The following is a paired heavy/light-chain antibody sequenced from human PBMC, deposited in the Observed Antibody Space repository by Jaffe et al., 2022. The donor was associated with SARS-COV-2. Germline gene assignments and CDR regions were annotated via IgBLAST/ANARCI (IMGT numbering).Heavy chain of an antibody. J-gene: IGHJ4*02. CDR3: SRGGDIGFDY. CDR1: GFTFSSSD. Sequence: DVQLVESGGGLVQPGGSLRLSCAASGFTFSSSDFHWVRQLSGKGLEWVSSIGTGGDTYYAASVKGRFTISRENAKNSLYLQMNSLTAGDTALYYCSRGGDIGFDYWGQGTLVTVSS. V-gene: IGHV3-13*01. D-gene: IGHD1-26*01. CDR2: IGTGGDT.
Light chain of an antibody. CDR3: AVWDNSLSAWV. J-gene: IGLJ3*02. CDR2: REN. CDR1: NSNIGNNN. V-gene: IGLV1-47*01. Sequence: QSVLTQPPSASGTPGQRVTISCSGRNSNIGNNNVYWYQHLPGAAPKLLIYRENQRPSGVPDRFSGSKSGTSASLAISGLRSEDEADYYCAVWDNSLSAWVFGGGTKLTVL.